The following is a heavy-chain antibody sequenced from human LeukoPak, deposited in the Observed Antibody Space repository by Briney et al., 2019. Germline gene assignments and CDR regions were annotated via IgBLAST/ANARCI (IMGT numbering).Heavy chain of an antibody. CDR1: GGSISSSSYY. V-gene: IGHV4-39*01. CDR3: ARSHDYFDY. CDR2: IYYSGST. Sequence: PSETLSLTCTVSGGSISSSSYYWGWIRQPPGKGLEWIGSIYYSGSTYYNPSLKSRVTISVDTSKNQFSQKLSSVTAADTAVYYCARSHDYFDYWGQGTLVTVSS. J-gene: IGHJ4*02.